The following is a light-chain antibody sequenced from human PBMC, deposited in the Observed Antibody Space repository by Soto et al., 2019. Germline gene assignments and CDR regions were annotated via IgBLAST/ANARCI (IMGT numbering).Light chain of an antibody. CDR3: QQLNSYPFN. V-gene: IGKV1-9*01. CDR1: PGISSY. Sequence: DIQWTQSPSFLSASVGDRVTITCRASPGISSYLAWYQQKPGKVPELLIFSASTLVSGVPSRFSGSGSETEFTLTISSLEPEDSATYYCQQLNSYPFNFGPGTKVPLK. CDR2: SAS. J-gene: IGKJ3*01.